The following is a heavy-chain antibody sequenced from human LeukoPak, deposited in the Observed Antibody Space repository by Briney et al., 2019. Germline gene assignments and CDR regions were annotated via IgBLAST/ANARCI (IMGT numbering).Heavy chain of an antibody. CDR1: GFNVSYYS. CDR3: ARDRGGSYSAIDY. Sequence: PGGSLRLSCAASGFNVSYYSMNWVRQAPGKGLEWVSFISSSSSTIYYADSVKGRFTISRDNAKNSLYLQMNSLRAEDTAVYYCARDRGGSYSAIDYWGQGTLVTVSS. D-gene: IGHD1-26*01. J-gene: IGHJ4*02. V-gene: IGHV3-48*04. CDR2: ISSSSSTI.